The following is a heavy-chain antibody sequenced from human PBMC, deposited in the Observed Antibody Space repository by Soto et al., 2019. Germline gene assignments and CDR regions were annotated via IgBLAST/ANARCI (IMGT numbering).Heavy chain of an antibody. CDR3: VKPYVLQFLTWLSGDAFDI. D-gene: IGHD3-3*01. Sequence: PGGSLRLSCSVSGITFSSYAMHWVRQAPGKGLEYVSGISSNGGSTYYADSVKGRFTISRDNSKNTLYLQMSSLRAEDTAVYYCVKPYVLQFLTWLSGDAFDIWGQGTMVTVSS. J-gene: IGHJ3*02. V-gene: IGHV3-64D*06. CDR1: GITFSSYA. CDR2: ISSNGGST.